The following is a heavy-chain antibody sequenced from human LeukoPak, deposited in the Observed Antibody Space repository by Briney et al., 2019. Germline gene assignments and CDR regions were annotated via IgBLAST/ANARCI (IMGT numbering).Heavy chain of an antibody. D-gene: IGHD2-2*01. CDR1: GYTLTELS. CDR2: FDPEDGEI. V-gene: IGHV1-24*01. CDR3: ATDLCSSTSCYGWFDP. Sequence: ASVKVSCKVSGYTLTELSMHWVRQAPGKGLEWMGGFDPEDGEIIYAQKFQGRVTMTEDTSTDTAYMELSSLRSEDTAVYYCATDLCSSTSCYGWFDPWGQGTLVTVSS. J-gene: IGHJ5*02.